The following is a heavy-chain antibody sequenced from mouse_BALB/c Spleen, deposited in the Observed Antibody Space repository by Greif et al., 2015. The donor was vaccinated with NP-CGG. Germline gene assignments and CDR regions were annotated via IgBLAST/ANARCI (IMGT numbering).Heavy chain of an antibody. CDR3: VREDYYDYDWFAY. CDR1: GFTFNTYA. Sequence: EVQLVESGGGLVQPKGSLKLSCAASGFTFNTYAMNWVRQAPGKGLEWVARIRSKSNNYATYYADSVKDRFTISRDDSQSMLYLQMNNLKTEDTAMYYCVREDYYDYDWFAYWGQGTLVTVSA. V-gene: IGHV10-1*02. J-gene: IGHJ3*01. D-gene: IGHD2-4*01. CDR2: IRSKSNNYAT.